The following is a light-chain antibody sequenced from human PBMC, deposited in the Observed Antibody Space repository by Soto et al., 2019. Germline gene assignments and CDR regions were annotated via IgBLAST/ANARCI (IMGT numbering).Light chain of an antibody. V-gene: IGKV3-11*01. Sequence: EVVLTQSPVTLSLSPGERATLSCRASHSVSNFLAWYQHKPGQAPRLLIYDVSNRATGIPARFTGSGSGTDFTLTISSLEPEDFAVYYCQQRDRWPLTFGGGTKVAIK. CDR1: HSVSNF. CDR3: QQRDRWPLT. J-gene: IGKJ4*01. CDR2: DVS.